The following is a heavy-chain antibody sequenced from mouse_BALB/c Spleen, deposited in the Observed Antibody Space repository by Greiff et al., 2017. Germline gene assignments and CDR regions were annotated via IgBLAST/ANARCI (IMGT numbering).Heavy chain of an antibody. CDR1: GFTFSSYT. CDR3: TRGDYDVAWFAY. V-gene: IGHV5-6-4*01. Sequence: DVHLVESGGGLVKPGGSLKLSCAASGFTFSSYTMSWVRQTPEKRLEWVATISSGGSYTYYPDSVKGRFTISRDNAKNTLYLQMSSLKSEDTAMYYCTRGDYDVAWFAYWGQGTLVTVSA. D-gene: IGHD2-4*01. J-gene: IGHJ3*01. CDR2: ISSGGSYT.